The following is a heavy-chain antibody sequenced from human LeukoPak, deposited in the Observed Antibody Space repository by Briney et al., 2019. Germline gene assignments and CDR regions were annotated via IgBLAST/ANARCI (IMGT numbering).Heavy chain of an antibody. CDR2: ISSNGGST. CDR3: ARDRDGHYYDSSGPLDY. D-gene: IGHD3-22*01. CDR1: GFTFSSYA. V-gene: IGHV3-64*01. J-gene: IGHJ4*02. Sequence: GGSLRLSCAASGFTFSSYAMRWVRQAPGKGLEYGSAISSNGGSTYYANSVKGRFTISRDNSKNTLYLQMGSLRAEDMAVYYCARDRDGHYYDSSGPLDYWGQGTLVTVSS.